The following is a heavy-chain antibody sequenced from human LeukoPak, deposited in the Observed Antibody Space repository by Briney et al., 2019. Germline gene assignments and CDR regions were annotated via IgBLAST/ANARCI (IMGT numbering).Heavy chain of an antibody. CDR2: ITAGGATT. CDR1: GFTFNTYA. D-gene: IGHD3-16*01. CDR3: ARGGGLDV. J-gene: IGHJ6*02. V-gene: IGHV3-23*01. Sequence: GGSLRLSCAASGFTFNTYAMSWVRQAPGKGLEWVSAITAGGATTYYADSVKGRFTISRDNSKNTLYLQMSNLRAEDTAVYFCARGGGLDVWGQGATVTVSS.